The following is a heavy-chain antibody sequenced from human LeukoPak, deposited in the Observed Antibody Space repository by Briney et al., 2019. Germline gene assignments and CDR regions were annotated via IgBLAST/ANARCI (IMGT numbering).Heavy chain of an antibody. D-gene: IGHD3-3*01. V-gene: IGHV1-24*01. Sequence: ASVTVSCEVSGYTLTELSMHWVPQAPGKGLEWMGGFDPEDGETIYAQKFQGRVTSTEDTSTDTAYMELSSLRSEDTAVYYCAASPYDFWSGSSEGMDYWGQGTLVTVSS. CDR1: GYTLTELS. J-gene: IGHJ4*02. CDR3: AASPYDFWSGSSEGMDY. CDR2: FDPEDGET.